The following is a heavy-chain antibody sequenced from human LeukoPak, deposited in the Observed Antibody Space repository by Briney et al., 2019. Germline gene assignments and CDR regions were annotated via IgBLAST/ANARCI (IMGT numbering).Heavy chain of an antibody. Sequence: PSETLSLTCAVYGGSFSGYYWSWIRQPPGKGLEWIGEINHSGSTNYNPSLKSRVTIPVDTSKNQFSLKLSSVTAADTAVYYCARQVPSITIFGVPWAFDIWGQGTMVTVSS. J-gene: IGHJ3*02. D-gene: IGHD3-3*01. CDR1: GGSFSGYY. CDR3: ARQVPSITIFGVPWAFDI. V-gene: IGHV4-34*01. CDR2: INHSGST.